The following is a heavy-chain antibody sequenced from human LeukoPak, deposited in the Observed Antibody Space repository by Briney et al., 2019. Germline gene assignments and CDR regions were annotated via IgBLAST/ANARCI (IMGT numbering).Heavy chain of an antibody. Sequence: PGGSLRLSCAASGFTFNSYAMSWVRQAPGKGLEWVSAISGSGGSTYYVDSVKGRFTISRDNSKNALYLQMNSLRAEDTAVYYCAKKTIAVAGPFDYWGQGTLVTVSS. V-gene: IGHV3-23*01. CDR1: GFTFNSYA. CDR3: AKKTIAVAGPFDY. J-gene: IGHJ4*02. D-gene: IGHD6-19*01. CDR2: ISGSGGST.